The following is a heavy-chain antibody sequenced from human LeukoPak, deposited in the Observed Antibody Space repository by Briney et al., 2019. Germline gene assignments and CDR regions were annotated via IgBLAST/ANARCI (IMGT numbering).Heavy chain of an antibody. D-gene: IGHD5-18*01. CDR1: GFPFDDYG. J-gene: IGHJ6*03. CDR3: ARGNTTMVYYLYYYMDV. V-gene: IGHV3-20*04. CDR2: INWNGGST. Sequence: GGSLRLSCAASGFPFDDYGMSWVRQAPGKGLEWVSGINWNGGSTHYVDSVKGRFTISRDNAKNSLFLQMNSLRAEDTALYYCARGNTTMVYYLYYYMDVWGKGTTVTVSS.